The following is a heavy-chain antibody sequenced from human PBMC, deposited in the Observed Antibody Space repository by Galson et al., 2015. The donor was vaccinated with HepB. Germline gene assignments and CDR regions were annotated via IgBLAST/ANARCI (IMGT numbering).Heavy chain of an antibody. D-gene: IGHD3-3*01. J-gene: IGHJ4*02. CDR2: ISAYDGRT. Sequence: SVKVSCKASGSTFNIYGINWVRQAPGQGLEWMGWISAYDGRTYYAQKLQGRVTLTTDTSTSTAYMELRSLRSDDTAIYYCARVGRFEILEEDDYWGQGTLVTVSS. CDR3: ARVGRFEILEEDDY. V-gene: IGHV1-18*04. CDR1: GSTFNIYG.